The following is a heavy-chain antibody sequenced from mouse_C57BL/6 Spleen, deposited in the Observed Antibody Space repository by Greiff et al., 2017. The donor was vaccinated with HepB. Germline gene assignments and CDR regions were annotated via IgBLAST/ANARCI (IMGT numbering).Heavy chain of an antibody. V-gene: IGHV5-17*01. CDR3: ARGGYYYGSSYYYAMDY. CDR2: ISSGSSTI. D-gene: IGHD1-1*01. Sequence: EVQLVESGGGLVKPGGSLKLSCAASGFTFSDYGMHWVRQAPEKGLEWVAYISSGSSTIYYADTVKGRFTISSDNAKNTLFLQMTSLRSEDTAMYYCARGGYYYGSSYYYAMDYWGQGTSVTVSS. CDR1: GFTFSDYG. J-gene: IGHJ4*01.